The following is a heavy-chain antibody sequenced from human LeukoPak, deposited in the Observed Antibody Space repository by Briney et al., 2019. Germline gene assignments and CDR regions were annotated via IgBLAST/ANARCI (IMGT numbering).Heavy chain of an antibody. CDR1: GGTFSSYT. Sequence: ASVKVSCKASGGTFSSYTISWVRQAPGQGLEWMGRIIPILGIANYAQKFQGRVTITADKSTSTAYMELSSLRSEDTAVYYCARDRVGEQWLVIAFDIWGQGTMVTVSS. V-gene: IGHV1-69*04. CDR2: IIPILGIA. J-gene: IGHJ3*02. CDR3: ARDRVGEQWLVIAFDI. D-gene: IGHD6-19*01.